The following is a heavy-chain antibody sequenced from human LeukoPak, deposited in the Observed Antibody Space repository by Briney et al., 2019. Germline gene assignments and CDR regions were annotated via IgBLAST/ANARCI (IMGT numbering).Heavy chain of an antibody. Sequence: PSETLSLTCTVSGGSISSYYWSWIRQPPGKGLEWIGSIYHSGSTYYNPSLKSRVTISVDTSKNQFSLKLSSVTAADTAVYYCARFVVVTAYFDYWGQGTLVTVSS. CDR1: GGSISSYY. J-gene: IGHJ4*02. CDR3: ARFVVVTAYFDY. V-gene: IGHV4-59*08. D-gene: IGHD2-21*02. CDR2: IYHSGST.